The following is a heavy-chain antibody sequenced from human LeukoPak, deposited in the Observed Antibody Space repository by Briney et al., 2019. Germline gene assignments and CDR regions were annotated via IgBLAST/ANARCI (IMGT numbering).Heavy chain of an antibody. J-gene: IGHJ6*02. Sequence: SETLSLTCSISGDSSSSNYWNWIRQRPGRGLEWIGHIHSSGTTSYNASLKSRLTIALDTSKVQVSLSLTSVTAADTAVYYCGRRGNRYYYGLDVWGQGTTVTVS. CDR3: GRRGNRYYYGLDV. D-gene: IGHD3-16*02. CDR1: GDSSSSNY. V-gene: IGHV4-59*01. CDR2: IHSSGTT.